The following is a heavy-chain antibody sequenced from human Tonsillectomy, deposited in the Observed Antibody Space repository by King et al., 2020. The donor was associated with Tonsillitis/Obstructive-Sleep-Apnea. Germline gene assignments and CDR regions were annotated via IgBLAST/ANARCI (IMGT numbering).Heavy chain of an antibody. V-gene: IGHV4-34*01. CDR1: GGSFSGYY. CDR2: IHYSGTT. J-gene: IGHJ2*01. D-gene: IGHD2-2*01. CDR3: ARKWGDCSSATCPWYFDP. Sequence: VQLQQWGAGLLKPSETLSLTCAVYGGSFSGYYWTWIRQPPGMGLEWIGEIHYSGTTNRNPTLKSRVTMSVDTSKNQVSLKLSSVTAADTAVYYCARKWGDCSSATCPWYFDPWGRGTLVTVSS.